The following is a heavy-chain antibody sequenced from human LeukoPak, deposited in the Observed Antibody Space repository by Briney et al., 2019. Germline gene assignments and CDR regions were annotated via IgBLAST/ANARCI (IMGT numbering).Heavy chain of an antibody. J-gene: IGHJ4*02. CDR2: VNPSGGST. V-gene: IGHV1-46*01. CDR3: ARDHIQLWHRIDY. CDR1: GYTFTSYG. D-gene: IGHD5-18*01. Sequence: ASVKVSCKASGYTFTSYGISWVRQAPGQGLEWMGIVNPSGGSTSYAQKFQGRVTMTRDMSTSTVYMELSNLRSEDTAVYYCARDHIQLWHRIDYWGQGTLVTVSS.